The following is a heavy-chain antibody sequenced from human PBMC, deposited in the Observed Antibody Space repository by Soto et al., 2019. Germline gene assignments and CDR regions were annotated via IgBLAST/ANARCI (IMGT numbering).Heavy chain of an antibody. CDR1: GFSLSTSGVG. D-gene: IGHD3-22*01. V-gene: IGHV2-5*02. CDR3: ARSDSTGYYPY. J-gene: IGHJ4*02. Sequence: QITLKESGPTLVKPTQTLTLTCTFSGFSLSTSGVGVGWIRQPPGKALEWLALIYWDDDKRHSPSLKSRLTITKDTTKNQVVLTMTNMDPVDTATYYCARSDSTGYYPYWGQGTLVTVSS. CDR2: IYWDDDK.